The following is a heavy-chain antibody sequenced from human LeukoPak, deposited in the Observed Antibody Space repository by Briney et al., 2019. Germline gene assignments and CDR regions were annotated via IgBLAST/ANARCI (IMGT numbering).Heavy chain of an antibody. CDR3: ARVQGGGFRTADF. D-gene: IGHD3-10*01. CDR1: GYSFTSYW. Sequence: GESLKISCKGSGYSFTSYWIGWVRQMPGKGREWRGFFYPGDSDTRYSPSFQGQVTISADKSISTAYLQWSSLKASDTAMYYCARVQGGGFRTADFWGQGTVVTVSS. V-gene: IGHV5-51*01. CDR2: FYPGDSDT. J-gene: IGHJ4*02.